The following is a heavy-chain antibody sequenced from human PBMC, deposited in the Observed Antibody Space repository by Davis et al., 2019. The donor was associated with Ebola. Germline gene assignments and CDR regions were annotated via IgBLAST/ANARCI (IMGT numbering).Heavy chain of an antibody. D-gene: IGHD3-22*01. Sequence: GESLKISCAASGFTFSSYAMSWVRQAPGKGLEWVSAISGSGGSTYYADSVKGRFTISRDNSKNTLYLQMNSLRAEDTAVYYCARQMIVVVITEGDAFDIWGQGTMVTVSS. V-gene: IGHV3-23*01. J-gene: IGHJ3*02. CDR2: ISGSGGST. CDR1: GFTFSSYA. CDR3: ARQMIVVVITEGDAFDI.